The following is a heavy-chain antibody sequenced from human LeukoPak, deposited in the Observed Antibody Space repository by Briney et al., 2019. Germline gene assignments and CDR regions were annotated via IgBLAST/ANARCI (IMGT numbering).Heavy chain of an antibody. CDR3: ARDLGYCSGGSCDNTFDY. Sequence: ASVKVSCKASGYTFTGYYMHWMRQAPGQGLEWMGWINPNSGGTNYAQKFQGRVTMTRDTSISTAYMELSRLRSDDTAVYYCARDLGYCSGGSCDNTFDYWGQGTLVTVSS. V-gene: IGHV1-2*02. CDR2: INPNSGGT. CDR1: GYTFTGYY. D-gene: IGHD2-15*01. J-gene: IGHJ4*02.